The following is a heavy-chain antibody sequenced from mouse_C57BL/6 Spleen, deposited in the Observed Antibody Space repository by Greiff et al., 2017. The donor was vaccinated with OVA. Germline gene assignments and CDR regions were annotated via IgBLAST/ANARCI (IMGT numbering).Heavy chain of an antibody. Sequence: QSCKASGYTFTSYWMQWVKQRPGQGLEWIGEIDPSDSYTNYNQKFKGKATLTVDTSSSTAYMQLSSLTSEDSAVYYCARGELRSYFDVWGTGTTVTVSS. D-gene: IGHD1-1*01. CDR2: IDPSDSYT. V-gene: IGHV1-50*01. CDR3: ARGELRSYFDV. J-gene: IGHJ1*03. CDR1: GYTFTSYW.